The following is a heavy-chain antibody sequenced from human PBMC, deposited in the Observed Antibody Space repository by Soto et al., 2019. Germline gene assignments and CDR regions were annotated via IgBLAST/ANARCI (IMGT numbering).Heavy chain of an antibody. CDR2: ISGGGDTT. J-gene: IGHJ4*02. V-gene: IGHV3-23*01. D-gene: IGHD6-13*01. CDR3: AKHGPQYSSSLTHY. CDR1: GFTFNNYA. Sequence: EVQLLESGGGLVQPGESLRLSCAGSGFTFNNYAMTWVRQAPGKGPGWVSAISGGGDTTYYADSVKGRFTISRDNSKNTLYLQMNSLRAEDTAVYYCAKHGPQYSSSLTHYWGQGTLVTVSS.